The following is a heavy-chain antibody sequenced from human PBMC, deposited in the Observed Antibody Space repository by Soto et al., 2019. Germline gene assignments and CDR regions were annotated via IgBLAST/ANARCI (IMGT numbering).Heavy chain of an antibody. V-gene: IGHV1-69*13. Sequence: SVKVSCKASGGTFSDSVTSWVRQAPGQGLEWMGGIVPIFGKANLAEKFQDRVTITADESTSTAYMKLSSLRSEDTAVYYCARGRDGSNYYFDYWGQGTLVTVSS. CDR1: GGTFSDSV. D-gene: IGHD3-10*01. CDR2: IVPIFGKA. J-gene: IGHJ4*02. CDR3: ARGRDGSNYYFDY.